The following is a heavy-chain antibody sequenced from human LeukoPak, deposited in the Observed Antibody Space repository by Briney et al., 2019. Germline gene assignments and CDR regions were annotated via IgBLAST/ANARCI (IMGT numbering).Heavy chain of an antibody. Sequence: SETLSLTCTVSGGSISSYYWSWIRQPAGKGLEWIGRIYTSGTTNYNPSLKSRITMSEDTSKNQFSLKMRSVTAADTAVYYCARANHDGSDYWGQGTLVTVSS. D-gene: IGHD3-22*01. J-gene: IGHJ4*02. CDR2: IYTSGTT. V-gene: IGHV4-4*07. CDR1: GGSISSYY. CDR3: ARANHDGSDY.